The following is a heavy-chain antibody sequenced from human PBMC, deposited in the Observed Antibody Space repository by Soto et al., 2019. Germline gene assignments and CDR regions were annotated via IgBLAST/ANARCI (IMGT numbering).Heavy chain of an antibody. J-gene: IGHJ4*02. V-gene: IGHV3-23*01. CDR3: AKTNGPGYSSGWYGGRDY. CDR1: GFTFSSYA. D-gene: IGHD6-19*01. Sequence: GSLRLSCASSGFTFSSYAMSWVRQAPGKGLEWVSAISGSGGSTYYADSVKGRFTISRDNSKNTLYLQMNSLRAEDTAVYYCAKTNGPGYSSGWYGGRDYWGQGTLVTVSS. CDR2: ISGSGGST.